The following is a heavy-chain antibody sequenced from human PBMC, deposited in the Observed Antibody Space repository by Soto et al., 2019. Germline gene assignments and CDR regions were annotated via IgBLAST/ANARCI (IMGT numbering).Heavy chain of an antibody. CDR3: ARDRAEWNTYYYGSGTAVGYFDY. V-gene: IGHV4-31*03. CDR2: IYYSGST. J-gene: IGHJ4*02. Sequence: QVQLQESGPGLVKPSQTLSLTCTVSGGSISSGGYYWSWIRQHPGKGLEWIGYIYYSGSTYYNPSLKSRVTISVDTSKNQFSLKLSSVTAADTAVYYCARDRAEWNTYYYGSGTAVGYFDYWGQGTLVIVSS. D-gene: IGHD3-10*01. CDR1: GGSISSGGYY.